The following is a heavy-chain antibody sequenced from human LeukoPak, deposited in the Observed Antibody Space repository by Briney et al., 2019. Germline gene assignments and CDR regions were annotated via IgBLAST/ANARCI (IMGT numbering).Heavy chain of an antibody. CDR2: ISAYNGNT. J-gene: IGHJ3*02. V-gene: IGHV1-18*01. CDR3: ATTYQLLSSPKDFDI. D-gene: IGHD2-2*01. CDR1: GYTFTSYG. Sequence: ASVKVSCKASGYTFTSYGISWVRRAPGQGLEWMGWISAYNGNTNYAQKLQGRVTMTTDTSTSTAYMELRSLRSDDTAVYYCATTYQLLSSPKDFDIWGQGTMVTVSS.